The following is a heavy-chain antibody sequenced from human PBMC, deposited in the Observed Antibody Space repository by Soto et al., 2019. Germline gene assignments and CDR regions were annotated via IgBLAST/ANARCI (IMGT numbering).Heavy chain of an antibody. V-gene: IGHV3-15*01. J-gene: IGHJ6*02. D-gene: IGHD6-6*01. CDR3: VTGTVRAMSIVMDV. CDR1: GFTFSNAW. CDR2: IKSKSDGGAI. Sequence: EVQVEESGGGLVKPGGSLRLSCVASGFTFSNAWMTWVRQVPGKGLKWVGRIKSKSDGGAIDYAAPVIGRSILSRDESENPGYLQLNSLTTEDTAVYYCVTGTVRAMSIVMDVWGQGARVIVSS.